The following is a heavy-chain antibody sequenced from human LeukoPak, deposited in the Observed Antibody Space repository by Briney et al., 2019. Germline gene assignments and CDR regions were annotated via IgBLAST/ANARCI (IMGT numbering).Heavy chain of an antibody. CDR2: IYYSGST. J-gene: IGHJ5*02. CDR1: GGSLNGYY. D-gene: IGHD3-10*01. Sequence: SETLSLTCTVSGGSLNGYYWGWIRQHPGKGLEWIGYIYYSGSTYYNPSLKSRVTISVDTSKNQFSLKLSSVTAADTAVYYCARRVLGRGKFDPWGQGTLVTVSS. V-gene: IGHV4-59*08. CDR3: ARRVLGRGKFDP.